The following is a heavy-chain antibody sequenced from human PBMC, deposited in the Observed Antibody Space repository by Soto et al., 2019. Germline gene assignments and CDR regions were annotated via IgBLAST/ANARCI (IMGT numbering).Heavy chain of an antibody. CDR2: ISSSSSTI. Sequence: PGGSLRLSCAAPGFTFSSYSMNWVRQAPGKGLEWVSYISSSSSTIYYADSVKGRFTISRDNAKNSLYLQMNSLRAEDTAVYYCARDRPPSGSYRYYYYYYYMDVWGKGTTVTVSS. J-gene: IGHJ6*03. CDR3: ARDRPPSGSYRYYYYYYYMDV. D-gene: IGHD3-10*01. CDR1: GFTFSSYS. V-gene: IGHV3-48*01.